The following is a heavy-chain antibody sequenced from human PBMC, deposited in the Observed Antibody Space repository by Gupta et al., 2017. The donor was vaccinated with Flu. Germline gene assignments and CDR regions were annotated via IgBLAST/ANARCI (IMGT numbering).Heavy chain of an antibody. CDR2: INPNSGGT. Sequence: QVQLVQSGAEVKKPGASVKVSCKASGYPFTGYYLHWVRQAPGQGLEWMGWINPNSGGTNYAQKLQGRVTMTRDTSISTAYMELSRLRSDDTAVYYCAILGSADYGDYVSVFSAFDIWGQGTMVTVSS. J-gene: IGHJ3*02. CDR3: AILGSADYGDYVSVFSAFDI. CDR1: GYPFTGYY. D-gene: IGHD4-17*01. V-gene: IGHV1-2*02.